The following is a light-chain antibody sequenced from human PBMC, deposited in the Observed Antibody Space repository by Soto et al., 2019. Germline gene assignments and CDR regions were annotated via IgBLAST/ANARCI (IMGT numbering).Light chain of an antibody. CDR3: VLYMGSGIWV. J-gene: IGLJ3*02. CDR2: STN. V-gene: IGLV8-61*01. Sequence: QTVVTQEPSFSVSPGRTVTLTCGLSSGSVSTSYYTSWYQQTPCQAPRTLIYSTNTRSSGVPDRFSGSILGNKAALTITGDQADDESDYYCVLYMGSGIWVFGGGTKLTVL. CDR1: SGSVSTSYY.